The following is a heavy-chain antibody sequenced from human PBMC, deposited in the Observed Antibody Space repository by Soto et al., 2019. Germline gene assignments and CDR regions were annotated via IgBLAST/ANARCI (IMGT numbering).Heavy chain of an antibody. D-gene: IGHD6-13*01. V-gene: IGHV3-9*01. Sequence: GGSLRLSCAASGFAFDDYVMHWVRQPPGRGLEWVSGITWNGGTIRYVDSVKGRFTISRDNAENSLYLQMNSLRPEDTAVYYCAKGGSAALIAPSGRDNWFDPWGQGTQVTVS. J-gene: IGHJ5*02. CDR2: ITWNGGTI. CDR1: GFAFDDYV. CDR3: AKGGSAALIAPSGRDNWFDP.